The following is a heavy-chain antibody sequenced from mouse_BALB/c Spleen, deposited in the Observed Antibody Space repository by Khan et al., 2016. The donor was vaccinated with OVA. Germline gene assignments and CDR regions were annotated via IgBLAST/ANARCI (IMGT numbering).Heavy chain of an antibody. D-gene: IGHD1-1*01. Sequence: EVELVESGGGLVKPGGSLKLSCAASGFTFSSYDMSWVRQTPEKRLAWVASISSGGNTYYLDSVKGRFTISRDNVRNILSLQMSSLRSEDTTMYYCARGPYYGSSPCYFDDWGQGTTLTVSS. CDR1: GFTFSSYD. CDR2: ISSGGNT. CDR3: ARGPYYGSSPCYFDD. J-gene: IGHJ2*01. V-gene: IGHV5-6-5*01.